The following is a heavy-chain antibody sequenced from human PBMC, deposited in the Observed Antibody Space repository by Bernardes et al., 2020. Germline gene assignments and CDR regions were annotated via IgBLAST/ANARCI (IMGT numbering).Heavy chain of an antibody. CDR3: ARGPSEELPHRLFDY. CDR1: GGSFSGYY. D-gene: IGHD1-26*01. CDR2: INHSGST. Sequence: SETLSLTCAVYGGSFSGYYWSWIRKPPGKGLEWIGEINHSGSTNYNPSLKSRVTISVDTSKNQFSLKLSSVTAADTAVYYCARGPSEELPHRLFDYWGQGTLVTVSS. V-gene: IGHV4-34*01. J-gene: IGHJ4*02.